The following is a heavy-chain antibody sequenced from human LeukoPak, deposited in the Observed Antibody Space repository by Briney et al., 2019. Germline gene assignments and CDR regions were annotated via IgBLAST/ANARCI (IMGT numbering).Heavy chain of an antibody. D-gene: IGHD5-18*01. J-gene: IGHJ3*02. V-gene: IGHV4-59*01. Sequence: PSETLSLTCTVSGGSLSSYYWSWIRQPPGKGLEWIGYIYYSGSTNYNPSLKSRVTISVDTSKNQFSQKLSSVTAADTAVYYCARDLNSYGPDDAFDIWGQGTMVTVSS. CDR3: ARDLNSYGPDDAFDI. CDR1: GGSLSSYY. CDR2: IYYSGST.